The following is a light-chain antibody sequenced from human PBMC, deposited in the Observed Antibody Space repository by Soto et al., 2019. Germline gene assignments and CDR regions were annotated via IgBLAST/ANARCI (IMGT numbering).Light chain of an antibody. V-gene: IGKV1-5*01. CDR3: QQYDSYSGYT. CDR2: DAS. CDR1: QSISSW. Sequence: DIQMTQSPSTLSASVGDRVTITCRASQSISSWLAWYQQKPGKAPKFLIYDASSLESGVPSRFSGSGSGTEFTLNISSLQPDDFATYYCQQYDSYSGYTFGQGTKLEIK. J-gene: IGKJ2*01.